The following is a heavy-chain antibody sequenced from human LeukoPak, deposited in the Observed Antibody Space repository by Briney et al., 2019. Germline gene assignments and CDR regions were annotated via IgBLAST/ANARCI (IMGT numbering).Heavy chain of an antibody. CDR2: IYHSGST. Sequence: SETLSLTCTVSGGSISSGGYYWSWIRQPPGKGLEWIGYIYHSGSTYYNPSLKSRVTISVDRSKNQFSLKLSSVTAADTAVYYCARGSGPADYWGQGTLVTVSS. CDR3: ARGSGPADY. CDR1: GGSISSGGYY. D-gene: IGHD7-27*01. J-gene: IGHJ4*02. V-gene: IGHV4-30-2*01.